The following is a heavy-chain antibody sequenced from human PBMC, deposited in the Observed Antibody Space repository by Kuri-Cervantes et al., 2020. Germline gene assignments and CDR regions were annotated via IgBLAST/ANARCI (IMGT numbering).Heavy chain of an antibody. V-gene: IGHV3-23*01. Sequence: GGSLRLSCAASGFTFSSYSMSWVRQAPGKGLEWVPYISSSGSTIYYADSVKGRFTISRDISKNTLYLQMNSLRAEDTAVYYCAKAGYNSSYYMHVWGKGTTVTVSS. CDR2: ISSSGSTI. CDR3: AKAGYNSSYYMHV. CDR1: GFTFSSYS. J-gene: IGHJ6*03.